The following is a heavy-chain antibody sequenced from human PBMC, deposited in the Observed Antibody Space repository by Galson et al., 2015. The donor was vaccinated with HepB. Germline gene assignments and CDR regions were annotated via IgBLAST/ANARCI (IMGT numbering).Heavy chain of an antibody. V-gene: IGHV3-9*01. CDR3: AKDSDGDYEEYYFDY. CDR1: GFTFDDYA. Sequence: SLRLSCAASGFTFDDYAMHWVRQAPGKGLEWVSGISWNSGSIGYADSVKGRFTISRDNAKNSLYLQMNSLRAEDTALYYCAKDSDGDYEEYYFDYWGQGTLVTVSS. CDR2: ISWNSGSI. J-gene: IGHJ4*02. D-gene: IGHD4-17*01.